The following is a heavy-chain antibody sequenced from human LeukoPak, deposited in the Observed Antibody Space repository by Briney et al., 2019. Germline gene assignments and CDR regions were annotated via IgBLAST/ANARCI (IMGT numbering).Heavy chain of an antibody. CDR2: ITISGHTK. J-gene: IGHJ5*02. CDR1: GFHLNTYE. V-gene: IGHV3-48*03. CDR3: ARGDPHADL. Sequence: PGGSLRLSCVASGFHLNTYEMNWVRQAPGKGLEWIADITISGHTKNYADSVKGRFTISRDNAGTSLYLQMNSLRVEDTGVYYCARGDPHADLWGQGTLVTVSS.